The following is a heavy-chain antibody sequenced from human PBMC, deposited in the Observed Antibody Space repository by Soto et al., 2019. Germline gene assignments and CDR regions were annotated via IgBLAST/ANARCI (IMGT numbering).Heavy chain of an antibody. D-gene: IGHD3-10*01. Sequence: QVQLVQSGAEVKKPGSSVKVSCKASGGTFSRYAINWVRQAPGQGLEWVGGIIPIFGTANYAQKFQGRVTITADDSTSTAFRELSSLRSDDTALYYCARDHSTYYFGSGTDTWGQGTLVTVSS. CDR2: IIPIFGTA. CDR3: ARDHSTYYFGSGTDT. J-gene: IGHJ5*02. V-gene: IGHV1-69*01. CDR1: GGTFSRYA.